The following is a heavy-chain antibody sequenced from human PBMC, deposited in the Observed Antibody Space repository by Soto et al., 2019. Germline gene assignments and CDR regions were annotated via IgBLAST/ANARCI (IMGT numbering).Heavy chain of an antibody. Sequence: QVQMVESGGGVVQPGRSLRLSCAASGFAFSSYAMHWVRQAPGKGLEWVAVISYDGSNKYYVDSVKGRFTISRDNSKNTLYLQMRSLRGEDTAVYYCARDGGGDYGSGTPGDAFDIWGLGTMVTVSS. CDR3: ARDGGGDYGSGTPGDAFDI. V-gene: IGHV3-30-3*01. CDR2: ISYDGSNK. J-gene: IGHJ3*02. D-gene: IGHD3-10*01. CDR1: GFAFSSYA.